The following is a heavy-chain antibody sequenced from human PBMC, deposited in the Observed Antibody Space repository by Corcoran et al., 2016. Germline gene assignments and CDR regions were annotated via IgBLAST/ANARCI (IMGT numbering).Heavy chain of an antibody. D-gene: IGHD6-19*01. V-gene: IGHV4-34*01. CDR2: INHSGSN. J-gene: IGHJ6*02. CDR1: GGSFSGYY. Sequence: QVQLQQWGAGLLKPSETLSLTCAVYGGSFSGYYWSWIRQPPGKGLEWIGEINHSGSNNYNPSLKSRITISVDTSKNQFSLKLSSVTAADTAVYYSARGRGSGWSLGVYYYGMDVWGQGTTVTVSS. CDR3: ARGRGSGWSLGVYYYGMDV.